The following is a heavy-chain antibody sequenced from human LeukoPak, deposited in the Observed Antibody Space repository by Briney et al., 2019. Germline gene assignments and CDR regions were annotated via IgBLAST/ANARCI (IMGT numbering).Heavy chain of an antibody. D-gene: IGHD1-26*01. CDR3: AREWELRYYYYMDV. CDR2: IYHSGST. CDR1: GGSISSSNW. V-gene: IGHV4-4*02. Sequence: PSETLSLTCAVSGGSISSSNWWSWVRQPPGKGLEWIGEIYHSGSTHYNPTLKSPVTISVDKSKNQFSLKLSSVTAADTAVYYCAREWELRYYYYMDVWGKGTTVTVSS. J-gene: IGHJ6*03.